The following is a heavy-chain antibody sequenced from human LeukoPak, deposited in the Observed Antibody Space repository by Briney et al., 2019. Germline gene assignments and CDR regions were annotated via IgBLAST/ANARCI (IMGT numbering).Heavy chain of an antibody. CDR1: GYTFTSYG. CDR2: ISAYNGNT. CDR3: ARSYYDSSGNYRRWFDP. J-gene: IGHJ5*02. V-gene: IGHV1-18*01. Sequence: ASVKVSCKASGYTFTSYGISWVRQTPGQGLEWMGWISAYNGNTNYAQKFQGRVTITADESTSTAYMELSSLRSEDTAVYYCARSYYDSSGNYRRWFDPWGQGTLVTVSS. D-gene: IGHD3-22*01.